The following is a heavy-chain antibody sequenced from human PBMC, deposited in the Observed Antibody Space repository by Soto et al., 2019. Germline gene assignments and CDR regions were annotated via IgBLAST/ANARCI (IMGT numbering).Heavy chain of an antibody. J-gene: IGHJ3*01. CDR2: INPNSGDT. D-gene: IGHD3-22*01. CDR3: ARKSYYDSSGYYYVYDAFDL. CDR1: GYTFTDNH. V-gene: IGHV1-2*02. Sequence: ASVKVSCKASGYTFTDNHLHWVRQAPGQGLEWMGWINPNSGDTKYAQQLQGRVTMTRDTSITTAYMELRRLRSDDTAVYYCARKSYYDSSGYYYVYDAFDLWGQGTMVTVSS.